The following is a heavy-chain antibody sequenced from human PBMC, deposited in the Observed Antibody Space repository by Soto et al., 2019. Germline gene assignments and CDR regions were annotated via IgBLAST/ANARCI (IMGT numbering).Heavy chain of an antibody. Sequence: QVRLLQSGAEVKESGASVKVSCEASGYTFTAYYIHWVRQAPGQGLEWMGWINPDTGGTDYAQKXQGWVTMTRATXXXTXXMELASLKIDDTAVYYCARAIARDGSSWYRGGYDSWGQGTLVTVSS. V-gene: IGHV1-2*04. CDR3: ARAIARDGSSWYRGGYDS. D-gene: IGHD6-13*01. CDR2: INPDTGGT. J-gene: IGHJ4*02. CDR1: GYTFTAYY.